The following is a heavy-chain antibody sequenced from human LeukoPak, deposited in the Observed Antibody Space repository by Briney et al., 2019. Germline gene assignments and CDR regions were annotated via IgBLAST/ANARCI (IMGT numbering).Heavy chain of an antibody. V-gene: IGHV1-2*02. Sequence: ASVKVSCKASGYTFTGYYMHWVRQAPGQELEWMGWINPNSGGTNYAQKFQGRVTMTRDTSISTAYMELSRLRSDDTAVYYCARAYLGYSSSADLDYWGQGTLVTVSS. CDR3: ARAYLGYSSSADLDY. CDR1: GYTFTGYY. CDR2: INPNSGGT. J-gene: IGHJ4*02. D-gene: IGHD6-6*01.